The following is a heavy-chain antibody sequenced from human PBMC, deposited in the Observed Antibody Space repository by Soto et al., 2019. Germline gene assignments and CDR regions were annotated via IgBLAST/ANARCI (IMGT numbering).Heavy chain of an antibody. CDR3: ARGPHIVVVPAAIQREYYFDY. D-gene: IGHD2-2*01. CDR2: INHSGST. CDR1: GGSFSGYY. V-gene: IGHV4-34*01. J-gene: IGHJ4*02. Sequence: SETLSLTCAVYGGSFSGYYWSWIRQPPGKGLEWIGEINHSGSTNYNPSLKSRVTISVDTSKNQFSLKLSSVTAADTAVYYCARGPHIVVVPAAIQREYYFDYWGQGTLVTVSS.